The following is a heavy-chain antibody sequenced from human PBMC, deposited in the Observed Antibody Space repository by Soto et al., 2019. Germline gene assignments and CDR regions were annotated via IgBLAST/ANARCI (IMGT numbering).Heavy chain of an antibody. Sequence: SETLSLTCTVSGVSINSDDYYWTWIRQPPGKGLEWIGYIYYNGRTSYNPSLQSRVTISIDTSNNHFSLKLNSVSAADSAVYYCARDRSNSPDYFDYWGQGTLVPVSS. D-gene: IGHD6-6*01. CDR1: GVSINSDDYY. CDR3: ARDRSNSPDYFDY. J-gene: IGHJ4*02. V-gene: IGHV4-30-4*01. CDR2: IYYNGRT.